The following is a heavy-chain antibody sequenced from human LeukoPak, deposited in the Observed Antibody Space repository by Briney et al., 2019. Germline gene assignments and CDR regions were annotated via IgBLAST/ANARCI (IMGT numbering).Heavy chain of an antibody. CDR2: INHSGST. V-gene: IGHV4-34*01. J-gene: IGHJ6*03. CDR1: GGSFSCYY. D-gene: IGHD2-15*01. Sequence: SETLSLTCAVYGGSFSCYYWSWIRQPPGQGLEWIGEINHSGSTNYNPSLKCRVNISLTTSKSQISLKLSSVTAADTAVYYCARVGFPQYCSGGSCYSSSYYYYMDVWGKGTTVTVSS. CDR3: ARVGFPQYCSGGSCYSSSYYYYMDV.